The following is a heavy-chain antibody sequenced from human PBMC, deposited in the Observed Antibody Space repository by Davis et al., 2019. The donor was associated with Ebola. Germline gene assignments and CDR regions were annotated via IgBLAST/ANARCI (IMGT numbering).Heavy chain of an antibody. CDR3: ARGGSGSYKD. V-gene: IGHV4-39*01. CDR1: GDSIGSSSYY. Sequence: MPSETLSLTCTVSGDSIGSSSYYWGWIRQPPGKGLEWIGSIYYSGSTYYNPSLKSRVTISVDTSKNQFSLKLSSVTAADTAVYYCARGGSGSYKDWGQGTLVTVSS. J-gene: IGHJ4*02. D-gene: IGHD1-26*01. CDR2: IYYSGST.